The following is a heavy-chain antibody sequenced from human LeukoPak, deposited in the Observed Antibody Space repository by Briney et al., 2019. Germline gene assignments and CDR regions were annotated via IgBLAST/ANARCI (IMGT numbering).Heavy chain of an antibody. D-gene: IGHD5-12*01. J-gene: IGHJ4*02. CDR2: MNPNSGNT. V-gene: IGHV1-8*01. CDR1: GYTFTSYD. CDR3: ARHRGYSGYDSLGY. Sequence: ASVKVSCKASGYTFTSYDINWVRQATGQGLEWMGWMNPNSGNTGYAQKFQGRVTMTRNTSISTAYMELSSLRSEDTAVYYCARHRGYSGYDSLGYWGQGTLVTVSS.